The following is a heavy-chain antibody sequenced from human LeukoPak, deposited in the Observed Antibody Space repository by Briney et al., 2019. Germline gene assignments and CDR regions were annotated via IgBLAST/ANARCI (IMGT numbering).Heavy chain of an antibody. Sequence: ASVKPSCKASGYTFTSYYMHWVRQAPGQGLEWMGIINPSGGSTSYAQKFQGRVTMTRDTSTSTVYMELSSLRSEDTAVYYCARVGGDTQAKDVVRGVSYYFDYWGQGTLVTVSS. CDR1: GYTFTSYY. J-gene: IGHJ4*02. CDR3: ARVGGDTQAKDVVRGVSYYFDY. V-gene: IGHV1-46*01. CDR2: INPSGGST. D-gene: IGHD3-10*01.